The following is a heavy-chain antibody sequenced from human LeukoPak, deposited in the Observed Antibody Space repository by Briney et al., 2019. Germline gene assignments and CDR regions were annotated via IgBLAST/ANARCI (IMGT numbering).Heavy chain of an antibody. Sequence: SETLSLTCTVSGGSISSYYWSWIRQPPGKGLEWIGYIYYSGSTNYNPSLKSRVTISVDTSKNQFSLKLSSVTAADTAVYYCARLFKAYDSSGYYYYFDYWGQGTLVTVSS. V-gene: IGHV4-59*08. J-gene: IGHJ4*02. D-gene: IGHD3-22*01. CDR2: IYYSGST. CDR3: ARLFKAYDSSGYYYYFDY. CDR1: GGSISSYY.